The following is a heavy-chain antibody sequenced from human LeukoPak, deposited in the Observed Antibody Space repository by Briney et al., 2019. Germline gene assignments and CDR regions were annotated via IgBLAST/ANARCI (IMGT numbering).Heavy chain of an antibody. J-gene: IGHJ4*02. D-gene: IGHD2-15*01. CDR1: GFTFTDYY. Sequence: ASVKVSCKASGFTFTDYYIHWVRQAPGQGLEWMGWINPNSGGTNYAQTFEGRVTMTRDTSITTAYMELSSLTSDDAAVYYCASHLPFVVVAATHWVFDYWGQGTLVTVSS. CDR3: ASHLPFVVVAATHWVFDY. CDR2: INPNSGGT. V-gene: IGHV1-2*02.